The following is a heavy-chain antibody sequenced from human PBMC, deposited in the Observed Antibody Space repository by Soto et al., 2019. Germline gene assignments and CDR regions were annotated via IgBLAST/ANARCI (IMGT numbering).Heavy chain of an antibody. D-gene: IGHD1-1*01. CDR1: GGSISGFF. Sequence: SETLSLTCAVSGGSISGFFWTRVRQPPGMPLEGLGHVSASWSTVYNPSLQSRLTLSLDVSKNRFSLELTSVTAADTATYFCARGGSTHYYYGLDVWGQGTTVAVSS. J-gene: IGHJ6*02. V-gene: IGHV4-59*10. CDR3: ARGGSTHYYYGLDV. CDR2: VSASWST.